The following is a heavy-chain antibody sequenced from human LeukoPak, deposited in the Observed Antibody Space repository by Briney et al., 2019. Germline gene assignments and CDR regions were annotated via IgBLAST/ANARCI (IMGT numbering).Heavy chain of an antibody. Sequence: PSETLSLTCTVSGGSISPYYWSWIRQPPGKGLEWIGYIYYSGSTNYNPSLKSRVTISVDTSKNQFSLKLTSVTAADTAVYYCARHGGGGETYPRIFDYGGRGTLVTVSS. CDR3: ARHGGGGETYPRIFDY. CDR2: IYYSGST. D-gene: IGHD3-10*01. J-gene: IGHJ4*02. CDR1: GGSISPYY. V-gene: IGHV4-59*08.